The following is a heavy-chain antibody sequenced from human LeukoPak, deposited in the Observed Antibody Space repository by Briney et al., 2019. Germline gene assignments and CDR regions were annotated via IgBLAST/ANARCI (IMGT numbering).Heavy chain of an antibody. D-gene: IGHD1-1*01. J-gene: IGHJ6*03. V-gene: IGHV3-13*01. CDR3: ARGPPRGKYYYIDV. CDR1: GFTFSSFD. Sequence: GGSLRLSCAASGFTFSSFDMHWVRQPTGQGLEWVSTIGTASDTYYPGSVEGRFTLSRDNAKDSLYLQMNSLTAGDTAVYYCARGPPRGKYYYIDVWGKGTTVTVSS. CDR2: IGTASDT.